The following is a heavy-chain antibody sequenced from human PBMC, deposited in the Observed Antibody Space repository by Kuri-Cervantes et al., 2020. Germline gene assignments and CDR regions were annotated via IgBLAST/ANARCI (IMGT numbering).Heavy chain of an antibody. Sequence: GGSLRLSCAASGFTFSSYAMHWVRQAPGKGLEWVAVISYDGSNKYYADSVKGRFTISRDNSRNTVYLQINIPRAEDTAVYYCARDNDHSDHLGHHDYWGQGTLVTVSS. V-gene: IGHV3-30-3*01. CDR1: GFTFSSYA. J-gene: IGHJ4*02. D-gene: IGHD3-22*01. CDR2: ISYDGSNK. CDR3: ARDNDHSDHLGHHDY.